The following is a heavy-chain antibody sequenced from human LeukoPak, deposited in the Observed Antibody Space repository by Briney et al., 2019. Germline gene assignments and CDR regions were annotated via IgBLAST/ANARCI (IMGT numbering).Heavy chain of an antibody. J-gene: IGHJ6*02. D-gene: IGHD5-12*01. Sequence: GGSLRLSCAASGFTFSSYSMNWVRQAPGKGLEWVSSISSSSSYIYYADSVKGRFTISRDNAKNSLYLQMNSLRAEDTAMYYCARDRVATIPSSGMDVWGQGTTVTVSS. CDR2: ISSSSSYI. CDR1: GFTFSSYS. CDR3: ARDRVATIPSSGMDV. V-gene: IGHV3-21*01.